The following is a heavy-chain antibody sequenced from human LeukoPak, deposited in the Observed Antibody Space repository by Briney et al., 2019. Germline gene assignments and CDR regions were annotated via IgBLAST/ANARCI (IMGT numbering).Heavy chain of an antibody. CDR1: GGSISHYY. V-gene: IGHV4-59*08. CDR3: ARHDPGDSGDY. J-gene: IGHJ4*02. CDR2: THYSGST. D-gene: IGHD6-25*01. Sequence: PSETLSLTCTVSGGSISHYYWSWIRQPPGKGLEWIGHTHYSGSTSYNPSLNGRVTISADSSNNQFSLKLMSVTAADTAVYYCARHDPGDSGDYWGRGTLVTVSS.